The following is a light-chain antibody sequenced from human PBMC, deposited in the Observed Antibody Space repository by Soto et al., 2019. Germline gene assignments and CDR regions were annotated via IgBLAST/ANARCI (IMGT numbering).Light chain of an antibody. CDR1: KLGDKY. V-gene: IGLV3-1*01. Sequence: SYELTQPPSVSVSPGQTASITCSGDKLGDKYACWYQQKPGQSPVPVIYQDTKRPSGIPERFSGSNSGNTATLTISGTQALDEADYYCQARDSSIVVFGGGTTLTV. CDR3: QARDSSIVV. J-gene: IGLJ2*01. CDR2: QDT.